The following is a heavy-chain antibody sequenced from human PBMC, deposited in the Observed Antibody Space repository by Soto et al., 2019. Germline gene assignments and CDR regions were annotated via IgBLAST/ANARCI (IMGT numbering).Heavy chain of an antibody. D-gene: IGHD2-15*01. CDR3: ATVRGSCCNNDAFDI. J-gene: IGHJ3*02. Sequence: ASVKVSCKVSGYTLTELSMHWVRQAPGKGLEWMGGFDPEDGETVYAQKFQGRVTMTEDTSTDTAYMELSSLRSEDTAVYYCATVRGSCCNNDAFDIWGQGTMVTVS. CDR2: FDPEDGET. V-gene: IGHV1-24*01. CDR1: GYTLTELS.